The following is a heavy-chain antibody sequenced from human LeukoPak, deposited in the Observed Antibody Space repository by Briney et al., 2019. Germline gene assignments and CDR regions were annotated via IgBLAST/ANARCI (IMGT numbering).Heavy chain of an antibody. CDR1: GFTFSSYS. D-gene: IGHD2-2*01. J-gene: IGHJ6*02. Sequence: GGSLTLSCAASGFTFSSYSMNWVRQAPGKGLEWVSSISSSSSYIYYADSVKRRFTISRDNAKNSLYLQMNSLRAEDTAVYYCAREEYQQLKYCDPYGMDVWGQGTTVTVSS. CDR3: AREEYQQLKYCDPYGMDV. V-gene: IGHV3-21*01. CDR2: ISSSSSYI.